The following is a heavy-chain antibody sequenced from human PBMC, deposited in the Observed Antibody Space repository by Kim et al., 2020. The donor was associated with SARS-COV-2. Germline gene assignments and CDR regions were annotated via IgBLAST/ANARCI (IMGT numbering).Heavy chain of an antibody. D-gene: IGHD2-2*02. CDR2: ISGSGGST. Sequence: GGSLRLSCAASGFTFSSYAMSWVRQAPGKGLEWVSAISGSGGSTYYADSVKGRFTISRDNSKNTLYLQMNSLRAEDTAVYYCAKALIPAAIGDYYYGMDVWGQGTTVTVSS. CDR1: GFTFSSYA. CDR3: AKALIPAAIGDYYYGMDV. J-gene: IGHJ6*02. V-gene: IGHV3-23*01.